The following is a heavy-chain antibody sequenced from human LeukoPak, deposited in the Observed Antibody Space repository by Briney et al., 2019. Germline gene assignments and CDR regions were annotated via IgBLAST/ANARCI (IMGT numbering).Heavy chain of an antibody. J-gene: IGHJ3*02. D-gene: IGHD6-13*01. V-gene: IGHV4-59*01. CDR3: ARDSFSSWSGNDAFDI. CDR2: IYYSGST. Sequence: SETPSLTCTVSGGSISSYYWSWIRQPPGKGLEWIGYIYYSGSTNYNPSLKSRVTISVDTSKNQFSLKLSSVTAADTAVYYCARDSFSSWSGNDAFDIWGQGTMVTVSS. CDR1: GGSISSYY.